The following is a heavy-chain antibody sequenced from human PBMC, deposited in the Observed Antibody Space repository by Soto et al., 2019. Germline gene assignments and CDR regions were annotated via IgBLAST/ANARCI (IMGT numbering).Heavy chain of an antibody. CDR2: IHYSGTT. Sequence: SETLSLTCTVSGGSVNNDGYYWSWIRQHPGKGLEWMGNIHYSGTTYYNPSFESRVTISVDTSKNQYSLQLSSVTAADTAVYYCARYAVDDSSGYRYYWGQGTLVTVSS. J-gene: IGHJ4*02. D-gene: IGHD3-22*01. CDR3: ARYAVDDSSGYRYY. CDR1: GGSVNNDGYY. V-gene: IGHV4-39*01.